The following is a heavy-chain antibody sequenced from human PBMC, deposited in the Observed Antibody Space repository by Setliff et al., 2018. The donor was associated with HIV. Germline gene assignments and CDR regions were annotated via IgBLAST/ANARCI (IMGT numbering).Heavy chain of an antibody. V-gene: IGHV4-59*12. J-gene: IGHJ4*02. CDR2: IYGSGST. D-gene: IGHD5-12*01. CDR1: GGSITSYY. CDR3: AKSPGFSGYGGSG. Sequence: SETLSLTCTVSGGSITSYYWNWIRQSPGKGLEWVGYIYGSGSTNYNPSLKSRLTISIDMSKNQFSLRLTSVTAADTAVYYCAKSPGFSGYGGSGWGQGTLVTVSS.